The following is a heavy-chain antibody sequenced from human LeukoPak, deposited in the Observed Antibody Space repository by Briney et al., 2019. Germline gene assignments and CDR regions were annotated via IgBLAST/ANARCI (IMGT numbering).Heavy chain of an antibody. V-gene: IGHV5-51*01. Sequence: GESLKISCKGSGYSFTSYWIGWVRQMPGKGLEWMGIIYPGDSDTRYSPSFQGQVTISADKSISTAYLQWSSLKASDTAMYYCARRLGYCSGGSCQHFLDRYYFDYWGQGTLVTVSS. CDR1: GYSFTSYW. D-gene: IGHD2-15*01. J-gene: IGHJ4*02. CDR2: IYPGDSDT. CDR3: ARRLGYCSGGSCQHFLDRYYFDY.